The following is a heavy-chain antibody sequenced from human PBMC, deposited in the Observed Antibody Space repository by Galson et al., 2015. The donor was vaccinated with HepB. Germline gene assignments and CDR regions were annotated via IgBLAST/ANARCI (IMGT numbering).Heavy chain of an antibody. CDR3: AKSLGYCTITSCSRQALVY. CDR1: GFTFSSYS. CDR2: ISSSSSTT. V-gene: IGHV3-48*01. Sequence: SLRLSCAASGFTFSSYSMNWVRQAPGKGLEWVSYISSSSSTTYYADSVKGRFTISRDNSKNTLYLQINSLRAEDTAVYYCAKSLGYCTITSCSRQALVYWGQGTLVTVSS. D-gene: IGHD2-2*01. J-gene: IGHJ4*02.